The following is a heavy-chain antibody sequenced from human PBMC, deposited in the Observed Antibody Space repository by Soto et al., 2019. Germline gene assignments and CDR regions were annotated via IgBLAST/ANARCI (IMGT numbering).Heavy chain of an antibody. CDR2: ISYDGSNK. Sequence: HPGGSLRLSCAASGFTFSSYGMHWVRQAPGKGLEWVAVISYDGSNKYYADSVKGRFTISRDNSKNTLYLQMNSLRAEDTAVYYCAGFNILTNLDPWGQGTLVTVSS. CDR3: AGFNILTNLDP. CDR1: GFTFSSYG. D-gene: IGHD3-9*01. J-gene: IGHJ5*02. V-gene: IGHV3-30*03.